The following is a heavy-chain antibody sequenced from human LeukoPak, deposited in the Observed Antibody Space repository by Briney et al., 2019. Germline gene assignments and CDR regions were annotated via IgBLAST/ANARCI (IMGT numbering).Heavy chain of an antibody. D-gene: IGHD7-27*01. V-gene: IGHV4-61*02. CDR3: ARDNWGTIDY. CDR1: GGSISSGSYY. CDR2: IYTSGST. Sequence: SETLSLTCTVSGGSISSGSYYWSWLRQPAGKGLEWIGRIYTSGSTNYNPSLKSRVTISVDTSKNQFSLKLSSVAAADTAVYYCARDNWGTIDYWGQGTLVTVTS. J-gene: IGHJ4*02.